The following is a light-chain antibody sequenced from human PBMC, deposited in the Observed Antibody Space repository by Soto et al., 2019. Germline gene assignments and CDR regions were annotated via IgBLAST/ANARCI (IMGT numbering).Light chain of an antibody. Sequence: EMVMAQSPAALSVSPWDWVIAVSLASQSVTSNLAWYQQKPGQAPRLLIYGASTRAPGIPARFSGSGSGTEFTLTISSLQSEDVAIYYCHQYINRPPQTLGQGTKVDI. J-gene: IGKJ1*01. V-gene: IGKV3-15*01. CDR3: HQYINRPPQT. CDR1: QSVTSN. CDR2: GAS.